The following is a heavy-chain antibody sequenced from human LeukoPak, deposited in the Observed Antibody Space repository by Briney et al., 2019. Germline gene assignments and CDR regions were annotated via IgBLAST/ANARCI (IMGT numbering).Heavy chain of an antibody. J-gene: IGHJ4*02. V-gene: IGHV1-69*05. D-gene: IGHD3-16*01. Sequence: SVKASCKASGGTFSSYAISWVRQAPGQGLEWMGGIIPTFGTANYAQKFQGRVTITTDESTSTAYMELSSLRSEDTAVYYCARLLYDYVWGSYLSWGQGTLVTVSS. CDR3: ARLLYDYVWGSYLS. CDR2: IIPTFGTA. CDR1: GGTFSSYA.